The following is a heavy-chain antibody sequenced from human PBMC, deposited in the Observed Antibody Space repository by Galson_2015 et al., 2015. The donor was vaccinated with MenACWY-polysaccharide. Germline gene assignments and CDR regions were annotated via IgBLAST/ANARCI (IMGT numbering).Heavy chain of an antibody. CDR3: ARWAGIRIVLRFLEWLFRGAFDI. D-gene: IGHD3-3*01. CDR1: GSTFSSYW. J-gene: IGHJ3*02. Sequence: SLRLSCAASGSTFSSYWMNWVRQAPGKGLEWVANIKQDGSEKYYVDSVKGRFTISRDNAKNSLYLQMNSLRAEDTAVYYCARWAGIRIVLRFLEWLFRGAFDIWGQGTMVTVSS. CDR2: IKQDGSEK. V-gene: IGHV3-7*01.